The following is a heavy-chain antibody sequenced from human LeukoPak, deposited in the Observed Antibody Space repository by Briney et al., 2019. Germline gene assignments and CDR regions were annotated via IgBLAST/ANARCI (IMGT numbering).Heavy chain of an antibody. Sequence: PSETLSLTCAVSGGSISSGGYSWSWIRQPPGKGLEWIGYIYHSGSTYYNPSLKSRVTISVDRSKNQFSLKLSSVTAADTAVYYCARTSSLLYYMDVWGKGTTVTVSS. CDR3: ARTSSLLYYMDV. CDR1: GGSISSGGYS. V-gene: IGHV4-30-2*01. J-gene: IGHJ6*03. CDR2: IYHSGST. D-gene: IGHD2-2*01.